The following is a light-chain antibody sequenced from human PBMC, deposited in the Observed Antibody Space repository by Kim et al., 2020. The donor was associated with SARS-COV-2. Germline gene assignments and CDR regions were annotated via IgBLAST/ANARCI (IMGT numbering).Light chain of an antibody. V-gene: IGKV3-15*01. CDR1: QSVSSH. Sequence: SVSPGERATLSCRASQSVSSHLAWYQQNPGQAPRLLIYDASTRATGLPARFSVSGSGTEFTLTISRLQSEDFAVYYCQQYYGWPLTFGGGTKVDIK. CDR2: DAS. J-gene: IGKJ4*01. CDR3: QQYYGWPLT.